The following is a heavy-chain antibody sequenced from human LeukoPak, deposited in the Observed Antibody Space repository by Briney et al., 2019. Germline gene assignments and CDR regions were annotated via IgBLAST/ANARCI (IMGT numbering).Heavy chain of an antibody. Sequence: PSETVSLTCSVSDDSITMYYWTWIRQPPGKGLEWIGYVDHTGSTNFNPSLNGRVSISRDTTKNLFSLRLRSVTAADTAVYFCARGRVSSSTWYSTYYYYFYMDVWGKGTTVTVSS. J-gene: IGHJ6*03. V-gene: IGHV4-59*01. CDR2: VDHTGST. CDR3: ARGRVSSSTWYSTYYYYFYMDV. CDR1: DDSITMYY. D-gene: IGHD1-1*01.